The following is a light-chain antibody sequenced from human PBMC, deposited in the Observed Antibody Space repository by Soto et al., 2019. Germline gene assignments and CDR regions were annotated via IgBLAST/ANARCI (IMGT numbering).Light chain of an antibody. CDR3: SSSTDTYIVV. V-gene: IGLV2-14*01. J-gene: IGLJ1*01. CDR1: SSDIGVYNY. Sequence: QSVLTQPASVSGSPGQSITFSCTGTSSDIGVYNYVSWYQQHPGKAPKLMIYEVNNRPSGVSNRFSGSKSGNTASLTISGLQAEDEADYYCSSSTDTYIVVFGTGTKVTVL. CDR2: EVN.